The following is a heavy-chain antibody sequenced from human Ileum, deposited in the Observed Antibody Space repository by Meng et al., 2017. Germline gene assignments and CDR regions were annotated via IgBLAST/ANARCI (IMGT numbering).Heavy chain of an antibody. J-gene: IGHJ5*02. Sequence: QLQLQGSGPGLVKPSETLSLTCIVSGDSVSSSSYFWVWMRQPPGKGLEYIGGITYTGNSFFNPSLNPSLKTRLSTSFDTSKNQFSLKVNAVIAADTAVYYCAAQHTSSGGGYGWFDPWGQGILVTV. CDR1: GDSVSSSSYF. CDR3: AAQHTSSGGGYGWFDP. V-gene: IGHV4-39*01. CDR2: ITYTGNS. D-gene: IGHD6-13*01.